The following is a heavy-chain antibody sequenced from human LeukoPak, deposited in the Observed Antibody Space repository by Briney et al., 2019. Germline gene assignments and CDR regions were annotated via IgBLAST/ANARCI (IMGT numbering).Heavy chain of an antibody. CDR3: ARLRSLLWFGELND. CDR2: IYYSGST. CDR1: GRSISSSSYY. J-gene: IGHJ4*02. D-gene: IGHD3-10*01. V-gene: IGHV4-39*01. Sequence: KRSETLSLTCTVSGRSISSSSYYWGWIRQPPGKGLEWIGSIYYSGSTYYNPSLKSRVTISVDTSKNQFSLKLSSVTAADTAVYYCARLRSLLWFGELNDWGQGTLVTVSS.